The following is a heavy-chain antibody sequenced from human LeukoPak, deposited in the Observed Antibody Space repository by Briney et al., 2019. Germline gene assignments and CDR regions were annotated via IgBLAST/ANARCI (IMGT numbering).Heavy chain of an antibody. V-gene: IGHV4-59*01. J-gene: IGHJ3*02. Sequence: SETLSLTCTVSGGSISSYYWSWIRQPPGKGLEGIGYIYYSGSTNYNPSLKSRVTISVDTSKNQFSLKLSSVTAADTAVYYCVRDGSYYYDSAGAFDIWGQGTMVTVSS. CDR1: GGSISSYY. D-gene: IGHD3-10*01. CDR3: VRDGSYYYDSAGAFDI. CDR2: IYYSGST.